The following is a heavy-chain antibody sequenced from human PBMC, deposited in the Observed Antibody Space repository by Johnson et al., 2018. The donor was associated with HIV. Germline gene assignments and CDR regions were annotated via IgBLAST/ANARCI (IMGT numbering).Heavy chain of an antibody. CDR1: GFTFSSYW. CDR3: GRGQWANCFDY. J-gene: IGHJ3*01. D-gene: IGHD6-19*01. CDR2: IKQDGSEK. Sequence: VQLVESGGGVVQPGRSLRLSCAASGFTFSSYWMSWVRQAPGKGLEWVANIKQDGSEKYYVDSVKGRFTISRDNAKNSLYLEKNSRRAEDTAVYYWGRGQWANCFDYRGQGTRVTVSS. V-gene: IGHV3-7*04.